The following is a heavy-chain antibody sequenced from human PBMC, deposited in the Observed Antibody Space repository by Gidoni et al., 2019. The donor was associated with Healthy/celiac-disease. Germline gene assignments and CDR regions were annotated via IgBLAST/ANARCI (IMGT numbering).Heavy chain of an antibody. CDR3: ARVGRALVVTASFDY. CDR2: IWSDGSNK. V-gene: IGHV3-33*01. J-gene: IGHJ4*02. CDR1: GVTLSSYG. Sequence: QVQLVGSGGGVVQPGRSLRRSCAASGVTLSSYGMHWVRQAPGNGLEWVAVIWSDGSNKYYADSVKGRFTISRDNSNNTLYLQMNSLRAEDTAVYYCARVGRALVVTASFDYWGQGTLVTVSS. D-gene: IGHD2-21*02.